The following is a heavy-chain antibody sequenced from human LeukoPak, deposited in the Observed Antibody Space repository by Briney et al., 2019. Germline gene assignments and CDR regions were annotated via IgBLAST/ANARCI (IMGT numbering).Heavy chain of an antibody. CDR1: GYTFTSYD. V-gene: IGHV1-8*01. Sequence: ASVKVSCKASGYTFTSYDINWVRQATGQGLEWMGWMNPNSGNTGYSQKLQGRIIMTRNSSISTAYMELSRLRSDDTAVYYCARVSEGVDYWGQGTLVTVSS. J-gene: IGHJ4*02. D-gene: IGHD2/OR15-2a*01. CDR2: MNPNSGNT. CDR3: ARVSEGVDY.